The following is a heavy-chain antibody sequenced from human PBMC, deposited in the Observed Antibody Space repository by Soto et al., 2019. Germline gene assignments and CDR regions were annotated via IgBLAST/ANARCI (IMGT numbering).Heavy chain of an antibody. J-gene: IGHJ3*01. CDR1: GGCISSGGYS. V-gene: IGHV4-30-2*01. D-gene: IGHD3-9*01. CDR2: IYHSGST. Sequence: PSETLSLTCAVSGGCISSGGYSWSWIRHPPGKGLEWIGYIYHSGSTYYNPSLKSRVTTSLDTSKNQFSLKLSSVTAADTAIYYCASLNFDILTGYYAFDLWGQGTMVTVSS. CDR3: ASLNFDILTGYYAFDL.